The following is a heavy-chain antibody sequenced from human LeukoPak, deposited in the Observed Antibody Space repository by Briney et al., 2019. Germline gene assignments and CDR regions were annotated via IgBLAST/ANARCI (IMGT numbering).Heavy chain of an antibody. D-gene: IGHD2-2*01. V-gene: IGHV1-2*02. J-gene: IGHJ3*02. CDR2: INPNSGST. CDR3: ARVGYCSSTSCRRDAFDI. CDR1: GYTFTGYY. Sequence: ASVKVSCKASGYTFTGYYMHWVRQAPGQGLEWMGWINPNSGSTNYAQKFQGRVTMTRDTSISTAYMELSRLRSDDTAVYYCARVGYCSSTSCRRDAFDIWGQGTMVTVSS.